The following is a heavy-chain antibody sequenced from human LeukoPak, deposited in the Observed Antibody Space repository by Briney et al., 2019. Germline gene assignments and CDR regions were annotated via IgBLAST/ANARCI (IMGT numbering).Heavy chain of an antibody. J-gene: IGHJ6*02. CDR2: IYHSGTD. CDR3: ARASTLNYYFGMDV. Sequence: PSGTLSLTCAVSGGSISSSNWWSWVRQPPGKGLEWIGEIYHSGTDFYNPSLESRVIISVATSKNQFSLNLSSVTAADTAVYYCARASTLNYYFGMDVWGQGTTVTVSS. V-gene: IGHV4-4*02. CDR1: GGSISSSNW. D-gene: IGHD5/OR15-5a*01.